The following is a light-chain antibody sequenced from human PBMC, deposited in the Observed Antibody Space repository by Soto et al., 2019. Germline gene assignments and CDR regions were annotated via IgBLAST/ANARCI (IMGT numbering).Light chain of an antibody. V-gene: IGLV6-57*04. CDR1: RGGIANNY. CDR3: QSYDSSFVL. J-gene: IGLJ2*01. Sequence: NFMLTQPHSVSGSPGETVTISCTRTRGGIANNYVQWYQQRPGSAPTIVIYEHNHRQSGVPDRFSGSTDGSSNSASLTISWLQTEDEADYYCQSYDSSFVLFGGGTKRTVL. CDR2: EHN.